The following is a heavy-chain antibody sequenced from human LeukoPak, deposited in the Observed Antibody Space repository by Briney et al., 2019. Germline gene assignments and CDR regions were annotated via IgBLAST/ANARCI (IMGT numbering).Heavy chain of an antibody. Sequence: GASLKISCKGSGYSFTSYWIGGVRQMPGKGLGWMGIIYPGDSDTRYSPSFQGQVTISADRSVSTAYLQWSSLKASDTAMYYCARHGGGTQLWLRDWGQGTLVTVSS. CDR2: IYPGDSDT. CDR3: ARHGGGTQLWLRD. D-gene: IGHD5-18*01. V-gene: IGHV5-51*01. J-gene: IGHJ4*02. CDR1: GYSFTSYW.